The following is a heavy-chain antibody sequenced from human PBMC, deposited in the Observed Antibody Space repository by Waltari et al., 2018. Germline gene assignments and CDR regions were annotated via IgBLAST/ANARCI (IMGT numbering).Heavy chain of an antibody. CDR1: GFTFSSYW. CDR3: ARWMEQLASEFDY. Sequence: EVRLVESGGGLVQPGGSLRLSCAASGFTFSSYWMSWVRQAPGEGVGWVANIKQDGSEKYYVDSVKGRFTISRDNAKNSLYLQMNSLRAEDTAVYYCARWMEQLASEFDYWGQGTLVTVSS. J-gene: IGHJ4*02. V-gene: IGHV3-7*01. CDR2: IKQDGSEK. D-gene: IGHD6-13*01.